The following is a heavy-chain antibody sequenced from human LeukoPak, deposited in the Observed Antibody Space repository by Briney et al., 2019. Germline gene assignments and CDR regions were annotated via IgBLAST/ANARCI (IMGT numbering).Heavy chain of an antibody. Sequence: GGSLRLSCAASGFTFSSYWMSWVRQAPGKGLEWVANIKQDGSEKYYVDSVKGRFTISRDNAKNSLYLQMNSLRAEDTAVYYCAREEYNWNYVDLCYYYYMDVWGKGTTVTVSS. J-gene: IGHJ6*03. CDR2: IKQDGSEK. V-gene: IGHV3-7*01. CDR1: GFTFSSYW. CDR3: AREEYNWNYVDLCYYYYMDV. D-gene: IGHD1-7*01.